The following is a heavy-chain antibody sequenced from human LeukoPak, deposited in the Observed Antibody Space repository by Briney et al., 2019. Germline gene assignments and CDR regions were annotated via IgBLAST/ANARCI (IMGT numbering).Heavy chain of an antibody. J-gene: IGHJ4*02. CDR3: AKGNGDHAIHPDY. D-gene: IGHD4-17*01. V-gene: IGHV3-23*01. Sequence: PGGSLRLSCAASGFTFSSYAMSWVRQAPGKGLEWVSAISGSGGRTYYADSVKGRFTISRDNSKNTLYLQMNSLRADDTAVYYCAKGNGDHAIHPDYWGQGILVTVSS. CDR2: ISGSGGRT. CDR1: GFTFSSYA.